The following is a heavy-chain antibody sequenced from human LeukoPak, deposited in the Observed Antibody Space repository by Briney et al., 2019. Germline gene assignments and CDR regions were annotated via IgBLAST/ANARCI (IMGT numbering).Heavy chain of an antibody. V-gene: IGHV3-9*01. CDR1: GFTFDDYA. CDR2: ISWNSGSI. Sequence: GGSLRLSCAASGFTFDDYAMHWVRQAPGKGLEWVSGISWNSGSIGYADSVKGRFTISRDNAKNSLYLQMNSLRAEDTALYYCAKDIRXGXXXXYLDNYFDYWGQGTLVTVSS. D-gene: IGHD2-2*03. CDR3: AKDIRXGXXXXYLDNYFDY. J-gene: IGHJ4*02.